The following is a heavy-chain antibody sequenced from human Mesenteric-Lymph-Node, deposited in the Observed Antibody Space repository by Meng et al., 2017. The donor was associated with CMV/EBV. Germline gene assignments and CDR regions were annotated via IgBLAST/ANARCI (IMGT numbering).Heavy chain of an antibody. CDR2: ISSSSSYT. CDR3: AITRPGYCSSTSCPDSYGGFEY. J-gene: IGHJ4*02. Sequence: GESLKISCAASGFTFSSYSMNWVRQAPGKGLEWVSSISSSSSYTYYADSVKGRFAISRDNAKNSLYLQMNSLRAEDTAVYYCAITRPGYCSSTSCPDSYGGFEYWGQGTLVTVSS. D-gene: IGHD2-2*01. V-gene: IGHV3-21*01. CDR1: GFTFSSYS.